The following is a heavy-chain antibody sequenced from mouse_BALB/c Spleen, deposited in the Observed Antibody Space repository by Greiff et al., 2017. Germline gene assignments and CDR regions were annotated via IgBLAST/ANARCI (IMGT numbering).Heavy chain of an antibody. CDR2: ISSGSSTI. J-gene: IGHJ4*01. D-gene: IGHD3-1*01. V-gene: IGHV5-17*02. Sequence: EVQLVESGGGLVQPGGSRKLSCAASGFTFSSFGMHWVRQAPEKGLEWVAYISSGSSTIYYADPVKGRFTISRDNPKNTLFLQMTSLRSEDTAMYYCSRSGYLYAIDYWGQGTSVTVSS. CDR3: SRSGYLYAIDY. CDR1: GFTFSSFG.